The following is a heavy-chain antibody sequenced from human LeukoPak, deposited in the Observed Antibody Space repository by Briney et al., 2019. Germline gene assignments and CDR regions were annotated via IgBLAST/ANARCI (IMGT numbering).Heavy chain of an antibody. CDR1: GFTFSNAW. CDR2: FKSITDGGTT. D-gene: IGHD1-1*01. V-gene: IGHV3-15*01. Sequence: GGSLRLSCAASGFTFSNAWMNWVRQAPGKGLEWVGRFKSITDGGTTDYAAPVKGRFTISRDDSKNTLYLQMNGLKTEDTAVYYCAADLSATGTPFDYWGQGTLVTVSS. CDR3: AADLSATGTPFDY. J-gene: IGHJ4*02.